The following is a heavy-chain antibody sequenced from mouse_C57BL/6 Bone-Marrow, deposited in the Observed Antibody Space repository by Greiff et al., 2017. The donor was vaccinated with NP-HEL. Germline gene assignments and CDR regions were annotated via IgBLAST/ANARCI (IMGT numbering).Heavy chain of an antibody. CDR2: ISYDGSN. V-gene: IGHV3-6*01. D-gene: IGHD1-1*01. CDR1: GYSIISGYY. J-gene: IGHJ3*01. Sequence: DVKLVESGPGLVKPSQSLSLTCSVTGYSIISGYYWNWIRQFPGNKLEWMAYISYDGSNNSNPSLKNRISITRDISKNQFFLKLTSVTTEDTATYYCAREGGYYGSPFAYWGQGTLVTVSA. CDR3: AREGGYYGSPFAY.